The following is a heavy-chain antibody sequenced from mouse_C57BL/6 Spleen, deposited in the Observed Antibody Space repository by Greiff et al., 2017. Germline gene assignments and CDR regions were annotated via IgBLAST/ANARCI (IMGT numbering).Heavy chain of an antibody. V-gene: IGHV1-80*01. Sequence: LQQSGASVKISCKASGYAFSSYWMNWVKQRPGKGLEWIGQIYPGDGDTNYNGKFKGKATLTADKSSSTAYMQLSSLTSEDSAVYFCARASSGYWTWGQGTTLTVSS. CDR3: ARASSGYWT. CDR1: GYAFSSYW. D-gene: IGHD3-2*02. CDR2: IYPGDGDT. J-gene: IGHJ2*01.